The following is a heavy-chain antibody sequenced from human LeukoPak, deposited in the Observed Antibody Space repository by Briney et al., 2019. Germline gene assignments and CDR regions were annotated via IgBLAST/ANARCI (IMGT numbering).Heavy chain of an antibody. CDR1: GGSISSYY. Sequence: SETLSLTCTVSGGSISSYYWSWIRQPPGKGLEWIGYIYYSGSTNYNPSLKSRVTISVDTSKNQFSLKLSSVTAADTAVYYCARVTVRGVIIDDYGMDVWGQGTTVTVSS. V-gene: IGHV4-59*01. CDR3: ARVTVRGVIIDDYGMDV. J-gene: IGHJ6*02. D-gene: IGHD3-10*01. CDR2: IYYSGST.